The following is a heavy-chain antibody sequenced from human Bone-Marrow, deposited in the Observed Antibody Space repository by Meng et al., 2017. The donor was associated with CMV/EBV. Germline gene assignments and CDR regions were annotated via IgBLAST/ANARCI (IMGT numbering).Heavy chain of an antibody. V-gene: IGHV1-18*04. CDR2: ISTYNGKA. J-gene: IGHJ4*02. D-gene: IGHD3-3*01. CDR3: ARKPWSGYYGDFDY. CDR1: GYDFRSFP. Sequence: ASVKVSCKASGYDFRSFPITWVRQAPGQGLEWMGWISTYNGKANYAQKFQDRVTMTTDTSTSIAYMEVRSLRSDDTAVYYCARKPWSGYYGDFDYWGQGTLVTVSS.